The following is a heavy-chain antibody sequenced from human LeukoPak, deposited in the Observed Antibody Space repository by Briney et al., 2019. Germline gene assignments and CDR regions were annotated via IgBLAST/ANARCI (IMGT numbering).Heavy chain of an antibody. Sequence: PGGSLRLSCAASGFTLSDYYISWIRQAPGKGLEWLAYISGSGDNIKYADCVKGRFTISGENDKNSLYLQMNSLTAEDTAVYYCARDWRNGAMDVWGQGTTVTVSS. CDR1: GFTLSDYY. CDR2: ISGSGDNI. D-gene: IGHD5-24*01. CDR3: ARDWRNGAMDV. J-gene: IGHJ6*02. V-gene: IGHV3-11*01.